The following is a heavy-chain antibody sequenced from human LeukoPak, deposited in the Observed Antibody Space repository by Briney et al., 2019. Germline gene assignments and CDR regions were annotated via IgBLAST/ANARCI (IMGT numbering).Heavy chain of an antibody. V-gene: IGHV1-69*13. Sequence: ASGKVSCKASGGTFSSYAISWVRQAPGQGLVWMGGIIPIFGTANYAQKFQGRVTITADESTSTAYMERSSLRSEDTAVYSCARGGLEGLLDCWFDPWGQGTLVTVSS. D-gene: IGHD3-3*01. CDR3: ARGGLEGLLDCWFDP. CDR1: GGTFSSYA. J-gene: IGHJ5*02. CDR2: IIPIFGTA.